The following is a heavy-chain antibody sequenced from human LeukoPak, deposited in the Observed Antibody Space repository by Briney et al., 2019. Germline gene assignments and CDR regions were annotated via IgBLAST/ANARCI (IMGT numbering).Heavy chain of an antibody. Sequence: PGRSLRLSFAASGFTFSSYAMHWVRQAPGKGLEWVAVISYDGSNKYYADSVKGRFTISRDNAKNSLYLQMNSLRAEDTAVYYCARVEHYGSGIINVLYGMDVWGQGTAVTVSS. CDR1: GFTFSSYA. CDR3: ARVEHYGSGIINVLYGMDV. V-gene: IGHV3-30-3*01. CDR2: ISYDGSNK. D-gene: IGHD3-10*01. J-gene: IGHJ6*02.